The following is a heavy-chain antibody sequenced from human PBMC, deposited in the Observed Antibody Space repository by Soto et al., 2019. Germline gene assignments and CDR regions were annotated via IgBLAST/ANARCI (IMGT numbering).Heavy chain of an antibody. CDR3: ARRNWNDGGAFDI. Sequence: GESLKISCAASGFTFSSYSMNWVRQAPGKGLEWVSYISSSSSTIYYADSVKGRFTISRDNAKNSLYLQMNSLRAEDTAVYYCARRNWNDGGAFDIWGQGTMVTVSS. D-gene: IGHD1-1*01. CDR2: ISSSSSTI. V-gene: IGHV3-48*01. J-gene: IGHJ3*02. CDR1: GFTFSSYS.